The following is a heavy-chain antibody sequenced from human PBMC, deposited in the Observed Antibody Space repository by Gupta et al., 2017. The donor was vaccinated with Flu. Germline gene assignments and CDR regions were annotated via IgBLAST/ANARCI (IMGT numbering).Heavy chain of an antibody. J-gene: IGHJ4*02. CDR3: ARYETIGVPPLEY. V-gene: IGHV3-7*01. Sequence: DSVKGRFTTSRDNAENSLFLQMNSLRAEDTAVYYCARYETIGVPPLEYWGQGTVVTVSS. D-gene: IGHD3-22*01.